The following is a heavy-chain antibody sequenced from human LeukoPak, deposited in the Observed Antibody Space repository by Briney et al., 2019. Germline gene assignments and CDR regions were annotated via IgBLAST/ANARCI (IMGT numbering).Heavy chain of an antibody. CDR2: INAGNGNT. CDR1: GYTFTSYA. V-gene: IGHV1-3*03. CDR3: ARAPRRENWFDP. D-gene: IGHD5-24*01. J-gene: IGHJ5*02. Sequence: ASVKVSCKPSGYTFTSYAMHWVRQAPGQRLEWMGWINAGNGNTKYSQEFQGRVTITRDTSASTAYMELSSLRSEDMAVYYCARAPRRENWFDPWGQGTLVTVSS.